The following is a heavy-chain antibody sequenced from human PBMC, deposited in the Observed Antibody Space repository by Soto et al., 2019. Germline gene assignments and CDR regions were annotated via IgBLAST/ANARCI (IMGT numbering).Heavy chain of an antibody. CDR2: INPNSGGT. CDR3: ARGCSSTSCYSLYGMDV. V-gene: IGHV1-2*04. CDR1: GYTYAGYY. D-gene: IGHD2-2*01. Sequence: ASVKVSCKASGYTYAGYYMHWVRQAPGQGLEWMGWINPNSGGTNYAQKFQGWVTMTRDTSISTAYMEVSRLRSDDTAVYYCARGCSSTSCYSLYGMDVWGQGTTVTVSS. J-gene: IGHJ6*02.